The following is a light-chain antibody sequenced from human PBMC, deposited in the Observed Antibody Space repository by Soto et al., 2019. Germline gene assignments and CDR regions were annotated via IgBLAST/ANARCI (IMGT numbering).Light chain of an antibody. CDR2: DAC. CDR3: QQYNSYPWT. J-gene: IGKJ1*01. V-gene: IGKV1-5*01. Sequence: DIQPTQSPYSPSASVGDRVLIACRATQSISSWLAWYQQKPGKAPKLLIYDACSWESGVPSKVSGSGSGTEFTLTISSLQPDDCATYYCQQYNSYPWTFGQGTKVDIK. CDR1: QSISSW.